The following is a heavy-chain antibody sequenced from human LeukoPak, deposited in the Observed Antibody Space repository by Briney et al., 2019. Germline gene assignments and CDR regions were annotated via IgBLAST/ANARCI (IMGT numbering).Heavy chain of an antibody. V-gene: IGHV3-30*18. CDR3: AKCDYGDYVYYYYYMDV. D-gene: IGHD4-17*01. CDR2: ISYDGSNK. CDR1: GFTFSSYG. J-gene: IGHJ6*03. Sequence: GRSLRLSCAASGFTFSSYGMHWVRQAPGKGLEWVAVISYDGSNKYYADSVKGRFTISRDNSKNTLYLQMNSLRAEDTAVYYCAKCDYGDYVYYYYYMDVWGKGTTVTVSS.